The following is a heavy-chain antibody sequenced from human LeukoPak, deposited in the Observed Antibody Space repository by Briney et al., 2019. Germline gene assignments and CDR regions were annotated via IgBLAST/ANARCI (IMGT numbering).Heavy chain of an antibody. J-gene: IGHJ4*02. CDR3: ARGGIHSGYYHFDS. V-gene: IGHV3-7*01. D-gene: IGHD3-22*01. CDR1: GFTFSNYW. CDR2: IKQEGVET. Sequence: VGSLRLSCAASGFTFSNYWMTWIRQAPGKGLEWVAIIKQEGVETYYAESVKGRFTISRDNAKNSLFLEMNSPRDDDTAVYYCARGGIHSGYYHFDSWGRGTPVSVSS.